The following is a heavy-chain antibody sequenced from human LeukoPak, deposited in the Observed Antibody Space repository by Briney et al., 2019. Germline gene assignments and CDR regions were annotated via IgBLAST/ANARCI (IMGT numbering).Heavy chain of an antibody. CDR3: ARVGGGAYYYGMDV. CDR1: GGSISSYY. J-gene: IGHJ6*02. Sequence: SETPSLTCTVSGGSISSYYWSWIRQPPGKGLEWIGYLYYSGNTNYNPSLKSRVTISVDTSKNQFSLKLSSVTAADTAVYYCARVGGGAYYYGMDVWGQGTTVSVFS. V-gene: IGHV4-59*08. D-gene: IGHD3-16*01. CDR2: LYYSGNT.